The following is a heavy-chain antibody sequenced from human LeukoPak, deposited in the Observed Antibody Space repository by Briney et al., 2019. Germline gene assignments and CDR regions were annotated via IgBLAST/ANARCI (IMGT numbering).Heavy chain of an antibody. Sequence: PGRSLRLSCAASGFTFDDYAMHWVRHAPGKGLEWVSGISWNSGSIGYGDSVKGRFTISRDNAKNSLYLQMNSLRAEDTSLYYCAKEMRSSTSPIDYWGQGTLVTVSS. V-gene: IGHV3-9*01. D-gene: IGHD2-2*01. CDR3: AKEMRSSTSPIDY. J-gene: IGHJ4*02. CDR1: GFTFDDYA. CDR2: ISWNSGSI.